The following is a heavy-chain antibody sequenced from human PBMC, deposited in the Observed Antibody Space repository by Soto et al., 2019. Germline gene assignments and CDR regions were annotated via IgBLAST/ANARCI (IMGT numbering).Heavy chain of an antibody. V-gene: IGHV3-9*01. J-gene: IGHJ4*01. CDR2: ISWNSGSF. D-gene: IGHD3-22*01. CDR3: AKDRQYYYDRSGSFDH. Sequence: PGGSLRLSCAAPGFTFDDYAIHWVRQAPGKGLEWVSGISWNSGSFGYADSVKGRFTISRNNAKNSLYLQMNSLRVEDTALYYCAKDRQYYYDRSGSFDHWGQGTLVTVSS. CDR1: GFTFDDYA.